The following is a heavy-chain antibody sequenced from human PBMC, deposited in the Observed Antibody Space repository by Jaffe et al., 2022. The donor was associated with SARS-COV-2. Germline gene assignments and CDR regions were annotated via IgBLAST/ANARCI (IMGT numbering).Heavy chain of an antibody. CDR3: AKYVVAAGFFGMDV. D-gene: IGHD6-19*01. J-gene: IGHJ6*02. Sequence: EVQVLESGGGLVQPGGSLRLSCAASGISFSSSAMSWVRQAPGKGLEWVSAIHLSGGNTYYADSVKGRFTISRDTSKNTVYLQMNSLRAEDSALYYCAKYVVAAGFFGMDVWGQGTTVTVSS. CDR1: GISFSSSA. CDR2: IHLSGGNT. V-gene: IGHV3-23*01.